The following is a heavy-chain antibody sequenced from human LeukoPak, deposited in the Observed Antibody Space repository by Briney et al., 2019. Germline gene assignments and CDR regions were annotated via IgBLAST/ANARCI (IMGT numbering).Heavy chain of an antibody. J-gene: IGHJ4*02. Sequence: GGSLRLSCAASGFTLSGYWMSWVRQAPGKGLEWVANIKQDGSEKYYVDSVKGRFTIFRDNAKNSLYLQMNSLRAEDTAVYYCARDSHASSWYQDYWGQGTLVTVSS. CDR3: ARDSHASSWYQDY. CDR1: GFTLSGYW. V-gene: IGHV3-7*03. CDR2: IKQDGSEK. D-gene: IGHD6-13*01.